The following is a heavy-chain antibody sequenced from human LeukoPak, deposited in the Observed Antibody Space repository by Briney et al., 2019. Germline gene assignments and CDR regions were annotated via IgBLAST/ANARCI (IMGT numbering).Heavy chain of an antibody. CDR3: AILTVTTSFDY. CDR1: GFTFSSSS. Sequence: GGSLRLSCAVSGFTFSSSSMSWVRQAPGKGLEWISVIGGTGSTTFCADSVKGRFTLSRDNSKDTLYLQMNSLRAEDTAVYYCAILTVTTSFDYWGQGTLVTVSS. J-gene: IGHJ4*02. D-gene: IGHD4-17*01. CDR2: IGGTGSTT. V-gene: IGHV3-23*01.